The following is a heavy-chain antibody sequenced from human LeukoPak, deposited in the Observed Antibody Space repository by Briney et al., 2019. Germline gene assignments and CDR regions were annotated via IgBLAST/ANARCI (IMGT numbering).Heavy chain of an antibody. CDR1: GFSFSSFA. V-gene: IGHV3-23*01. CDR3: TKDPNGDYVGAFDP. J-gene: IGHJ5*02. D-gene: IGHD4-17*01. Sequence: GSLRLSCAASGFSFSSFAMTWVRQAPGKGLEWVSSITAGHYPTYNTDSVKGRFTISRDNSKNTLYLQMNSLRADDTAVYYCTKDPNGDYVGAFDPWGQGTLVTVSS. CDR2: ITAGHYPT.